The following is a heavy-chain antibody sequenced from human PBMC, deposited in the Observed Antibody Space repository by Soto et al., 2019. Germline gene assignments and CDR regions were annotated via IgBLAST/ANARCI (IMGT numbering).Heavy chain of an antibody. J-gene: IGHJ6*02. D-gene: IGHD3-10*01. V-gene: IGHV1-18*01. CDR3: ARDAGVRGLISMGV. CDR1: GYTFTSYG. Sequence: ASVKVSCKASGYTFTSYGISWVRQAPGQGLEWMGWISGYNGNTNFAQKLQGRVTMTTDTSTSTAYMELRSLRSDDTAVYYCARDAGVRGLISMGVWGQGTTVTVS. CDR2: ISGYNGNT.